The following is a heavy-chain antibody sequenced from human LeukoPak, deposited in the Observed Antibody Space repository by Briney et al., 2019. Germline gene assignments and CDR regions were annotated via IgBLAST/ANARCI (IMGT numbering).Heavy chain of an antibody. D-gene: IGHD3-9*01. Sequence: SETLSLTCTISGGSTTGSSYYWGWIRQSPGKGLEWIGNIYYSGSTYYNSSLKSRVTISIDTSKNHFSLRLTSVTASDTAVYFCTRGSYDVLTGRSTLGEYWGQGTLVAVSS. CDR2: IYYSGST. CDR1: GGSTTGSSYY. CDR3: TRGSYDVLTGRSTLGEY. J-gene: IGHJ4*02. V-gene: IGHV4-39*02.